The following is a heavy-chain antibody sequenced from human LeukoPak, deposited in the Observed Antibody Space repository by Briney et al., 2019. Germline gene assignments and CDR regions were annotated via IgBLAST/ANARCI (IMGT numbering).Heavy chain of an antibody. CDR2: IFYTGST. D-gene: IGHD6-6*01. CDR1: GGSISTYY. CDR3: TRTYSSSSIDY. J-gene: IGHJ4*02. V-gene: IGHV4-59*01. Sequence: PSETLSLTCTVSGGSISTYYWSWIHQPPGEGLEWLGYIFYTGSTNYNPSLKSRVTMSIDTSKNQFSLKLSSVTAADTAVYYCTRTYSSSSIDYWGQGALVTVSS.